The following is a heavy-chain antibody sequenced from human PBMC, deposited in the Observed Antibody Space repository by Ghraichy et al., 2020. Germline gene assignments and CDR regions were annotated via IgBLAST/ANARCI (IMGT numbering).Heavy chain of an antibody. CDR3: AREGDSSTLDY. V-gene: IGHV3-7*03. D-gene: IGHD6-19*01. J-gene: IGHJ4*02. Sequence: GGSLRLSCAASGFTFSTYWMSWVRQAPGKGLECVANIKQDGSEKYYVDSVKGRFTISRDNAKNSLYLQMNSLRGEDTAVYYCAREGDSSTLDYWGQGTLVTVSS. CDR1: GFTFSTYW. CDR2: IKQDGSEK.